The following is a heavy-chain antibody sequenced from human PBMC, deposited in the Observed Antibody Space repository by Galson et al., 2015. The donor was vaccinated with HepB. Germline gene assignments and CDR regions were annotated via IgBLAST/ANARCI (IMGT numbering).Heavy chain of an antibody. D-gene: IGHD3-16*01. CDR1: GGSFSGYY. CDR3: ARGSPLGQNWFDP. Sequence: TLSLTCAVYGGSFSGYYWGWIRQPPGKVLVWIGEINHSGSTSYNPYLKSRVTISLDTSKKQFSLNLNSVTAADTAVYYCARGSPLGQNWFDPWGQGSLVTVSS. V-gene: IGHV4-34*01. CDR2: INHSGST. J-gene: IGHJ5*02.